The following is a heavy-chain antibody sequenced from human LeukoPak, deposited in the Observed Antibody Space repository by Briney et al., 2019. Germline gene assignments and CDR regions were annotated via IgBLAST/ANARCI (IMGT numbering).Heavy chain of an antibody. V-gene: IGHV4-4*07. CDR2: IQTSGNT. J-gene: IGHJ4*02. CDR1: GGSINSYY. D-gene: IGHD6-6*01. Sequence: PSETLSLTCTVSGGSINSYYWTWIRQPAGKGLEWVGRIQTSGNTDYNPSLQRRITMSVSTSKNQFSLILSPVTAADPAVLYCGREGSMTARPFVSIDYWGQGTLVTVSS. CDR3: GREGSMTARPFVSIDY.